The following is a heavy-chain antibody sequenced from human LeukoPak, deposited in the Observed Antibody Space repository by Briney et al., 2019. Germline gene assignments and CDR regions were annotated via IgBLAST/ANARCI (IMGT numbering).Heavy chain of an antibody. Sequence: PSETLSLTCAVSGGSISSGGYSWSWIRQPPGKGLEWIGYIYHSGSTYYNPSLKSRVTISVDTSKDQFSLKLSSVTAADTAVYYCARAPVTTWMFDYWGQGTLVTVSS. J-gene: IGHJ4*02. D-gene: IGHD4-11*01. V-gene: IGHV4-30-2*01. CDR1: GGSISSGGYS. CDR3: ARAPVTTWMFDY. CDR2: IYHSGST.